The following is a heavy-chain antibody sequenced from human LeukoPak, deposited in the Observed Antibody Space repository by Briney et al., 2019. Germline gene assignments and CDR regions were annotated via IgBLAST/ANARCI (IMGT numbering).Heavy chain of an antibody. CDR1: GFTFSSYA. CDR2: ISGSGGST. V-gene: IGHV3-23*01. D-gene: IGHD6-13*01. CDR3: AKDLGYSSSWPHDY. J-gene: IGHJ4*02. Sequence: PGGSLRLSCAASGFTFSSYAMSWVRQAPGKGLEWVSAISGSGGSTYYADSVKGRFTISRDNSKNTLYLQMNSLRAEDTAVYYCAKDLGYSSSWPHDYWGQGTLVTVSS.